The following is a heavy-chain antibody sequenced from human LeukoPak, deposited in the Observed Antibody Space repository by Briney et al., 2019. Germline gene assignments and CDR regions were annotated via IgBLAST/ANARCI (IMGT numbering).Heavy chain of an antibody. J-gene: IGHJ4*02. V-gene: IGHV3-30*04. CDR2: ISNDGRNK. CDR1: GFTFSSHA. CDR3: ARALAGAGGHY. Sequence: GRSLRLSCAASGFTFSSHAMHWVRQAPGKGLEWVAVISNDGRNKNYADSVKGRFTISRDNSKNTLYLQMNSLRAEDTALYYCARALAGAGGHYWGQGTLVTVSS. D-gene: IGHD6-19*01.